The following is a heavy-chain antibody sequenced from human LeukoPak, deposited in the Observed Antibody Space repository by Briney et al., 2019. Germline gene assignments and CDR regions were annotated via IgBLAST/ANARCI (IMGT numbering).Heavy chain of an antibody. CDR3: ARDLGGGWYFN. D-gene: IGHD2-15*01. V-gene: IGHV3-74*01. CDR2: INSDGSST. Sequence: QPGGSLRLSCAASGFTFSSYWMHWVRQVPGKGLVWVSHINSDGSSTNYADSVKGRFTISRDNAKNTLYLQMNSLRAEDTAVYYCARDLGGGWYFNWGQGTLVTASS. J-gene: IGHJ4*02. CDR1: GFTFSSYW.